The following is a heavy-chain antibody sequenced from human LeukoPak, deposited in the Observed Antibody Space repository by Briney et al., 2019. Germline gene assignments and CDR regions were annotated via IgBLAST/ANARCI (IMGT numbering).Heavy chain of an antibody. CDR2: IYYSGST. V-gene: IGHV4-31*03. CDR1: GGSTSSGGYY. CDR3: ARDTVTTNRSYYYYGMDV. D-gene: IGHD4-17*01. J-gene: IGHJ6*02. Sequence: KASETLSLTCTVSGGSTSSGGYYWSWIRQHPGKGLEWIGYIYYSGSTYYNPSLKSRVTTSVDTSKNQFSLKLSSVTAADTAVYYCARDTVTTNRSYYYYGMDVWGQGTTVTVSS.